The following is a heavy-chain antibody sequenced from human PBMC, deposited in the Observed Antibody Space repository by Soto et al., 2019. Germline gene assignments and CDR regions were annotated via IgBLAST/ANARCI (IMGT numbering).Heavy chain of an antibody. D-gene: IGHD2-15*01. Sequence: QVQLQQWGAGLLKPSETLSLTCAVYGGSFSGYYWTWIRQPPGKGLEWVGEIGHSGSATYSPSLKSRVNISVDTSKNQFSLRLSSVTAADTAVYYCARRGNCIVSSCPLGSHYGMDVWGQVTTVTVSS. V-gene: IGHV4-34*01. CDR1: GGSFSGYY. J-gene: IGHJ6*02. CDR3: ARRGNCIVSSCPLGSHYGMDV. CDR2: IGHSGSA.